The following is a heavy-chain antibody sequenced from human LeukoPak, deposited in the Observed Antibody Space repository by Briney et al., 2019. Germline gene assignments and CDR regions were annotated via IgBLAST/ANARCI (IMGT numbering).Heavy chain of an antibody. CDR3: AKDQLTTVTTSFDY. Sequence: GGSLRLSCAASGFTFSNYAMSWVRQAPGKGLEWVSAISGSGVTTYYADSVKGRFTISRDNPKNTLYLQINSLRAEDTAGYYCAKDQLTTVTTSFDYWGQGTLVTVSS. CDR2: ISGSGVTT. D-gene: IGHD4-11*01. CDR1: GFTFSNYA. J-gene: IGHJ4*02. V-gene: IGHV3-23*01.